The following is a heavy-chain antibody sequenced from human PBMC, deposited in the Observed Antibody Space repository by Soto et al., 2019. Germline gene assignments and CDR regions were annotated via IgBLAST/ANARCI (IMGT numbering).Heavy chain of an antibody. D-gene: IGHD1-1*01. Sequence: GGSLRLSCAASGFTFSSYGMHWGRQAPGKGLEWVAVISYDGSNKYYADSVKGRFTISRDNSKNTLYLQMNSLRAEDTAVYYCARVLYKSPYYYYYMDVWGKGTTVTVSS. V-gene: IGHV3-30*03. CDR1: GFTFSSYG. CDR2: ISYDGSNK. CDR3: ARVLYKSPYYYYYMDV. J-gene: IGHJ6*03.